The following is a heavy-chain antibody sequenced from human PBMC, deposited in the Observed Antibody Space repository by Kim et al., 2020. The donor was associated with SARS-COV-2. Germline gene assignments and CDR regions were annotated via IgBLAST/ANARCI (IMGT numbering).Heavy chain of an antibody. V-gene: IGHV5-51*01. CDR3: ARRPGRGAAAGRGWNWFDP. Sequence: GESLKISCKGSGYSFTSYWIGWVRQMPGKGLEWMGIIYPGDSDTRYSPSFQGQVTISADKSISTAYLQWSSLKASDTAVYYCARRPGRGAAAGRGWNWFDPWGQGTLVTVSS. D-gene: IGHD6-13*01. CDR2: IYPGDSDT. J-gene: IGHJ5*02. CDR1: GYSFTSYW.